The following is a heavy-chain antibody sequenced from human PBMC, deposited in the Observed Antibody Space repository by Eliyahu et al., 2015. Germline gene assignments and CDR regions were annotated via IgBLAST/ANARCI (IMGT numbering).Heavy chain of an antibody. CDR2: IWYDGSNE. Sequence: QVQLVESGGGVVQPGGSLKLSCAASGFTFSNXDMHWVRQAPGKGLEWVAFIWYDGSNEHYAESLEGRFTISRDNSKNTLYLQMNSLRADDTAVYYCAKRWNFDLDVWGQGTTVIVS. CDR3: AKRWNFDLDV. J-gene: IGHJ6*02. V-gene: IGHV3-30*02. D-gene: IGHD1-7*01. CDR1: GFTFSNXD.